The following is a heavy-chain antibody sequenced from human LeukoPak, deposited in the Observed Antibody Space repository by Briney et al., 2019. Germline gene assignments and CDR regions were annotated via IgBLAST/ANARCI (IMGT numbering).Heavy chain of an antibody. CDR1: GGSISSGSYY. CDR2: IYTSGST. Sequence: SETLSLTCTVSGGSISSGSYYWSWIRQPAGKGLEWIGRIYTSGSTNYNPSLKSRVTISADTSKNQFSLKLSSVTAADTAVYYCAGSPYCSGGSCYHMTFDYWGQGTLVTVSS. CDR3: AGSPYCSGGSCYHMTFDY. V-gene: IGHV4-61*02. D-gene: IGHD2-15*01. J-gene: IGHJ4*02.